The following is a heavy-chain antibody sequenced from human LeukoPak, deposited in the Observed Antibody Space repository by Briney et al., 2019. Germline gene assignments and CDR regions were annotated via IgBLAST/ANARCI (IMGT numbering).Heavy chain of an antibody. CDR3: ASSTQISKYADY. CDR1: GSTFSSYW. CDR2: INSDGSIT. Sequence: QPGGSLRLSCAASGSTFSSYWMHWVRQAPGKGLVWVSRINSDGSITTYADSVRGRFTISRDNAKSTLYLQMNSLRAEDTAVYYCASSTQISKYADYWGQGALVTVSS. V-gene: IGHV3-74*01. J-gene: IGHJ4*02. D-gene: IGHD2-2*01.